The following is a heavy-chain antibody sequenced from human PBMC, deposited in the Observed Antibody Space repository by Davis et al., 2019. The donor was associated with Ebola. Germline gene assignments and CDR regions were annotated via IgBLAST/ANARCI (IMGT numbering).Heavy chain of an antibody. CDR1: GDSISSYY. Sequence: MPSETLSLTCTVSGDSISSYYWSWIRQLPGKGLEWLGYIYYSGSTNYNPSLKSRVTISVDTSKNQFSLKLSSVTAADTAVYYCARMYYYDSSGYYPYYYYYMDVWGKGTTVTVSS. D-gene: IGHD3-22*01. V-gene: IGHV4-59*01. J-gene: IGHJ6*03. CDR2: IYYSGST. CDR3: ARMYYYDSSGYYPYYYYYMDV.